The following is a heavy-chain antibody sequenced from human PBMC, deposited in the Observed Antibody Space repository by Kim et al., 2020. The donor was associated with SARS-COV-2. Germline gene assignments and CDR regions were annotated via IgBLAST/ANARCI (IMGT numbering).Heavy chain of an antibody. V-gene: IGHV4-31*03. CDR3: ARDSSSTPCYYRGYGMDV. CDR1: GGSISSGGYY. J-gene: IGHJ6*02. D-gene: IGHD6-6*01. Sequence: SETLSLTCTVSGGSISSGGYYWSWIRQHPGKGLEWIGYIYYSGSTYYNPSLKSRVTISVDTSKNQFSLKLSSVTAADTAVYYCARDSSSTPCYYRGYGMDVWGQGTTVTVSS. CDR2: IYYSGST.